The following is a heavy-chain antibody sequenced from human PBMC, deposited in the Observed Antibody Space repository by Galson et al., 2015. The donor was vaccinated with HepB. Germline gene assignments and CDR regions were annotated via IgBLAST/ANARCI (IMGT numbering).Heavy chain of an antibody. V-gene: IGHV3-33*06. CDR1: GFTFSRYG. CDR2: IWYDGSNK. D-gene: IGHD5-18*01. CDR3: AKGYGLFDS. J-gene: IGHJ5*01. Sequence: SLRLSCAASGFTFSRYGLYWVRQAPGKGLEWVAVIWYDGSNKYYADSVKGRFTISRDNSKNTLYLQMNSLRAEDTDLYFCAKGYGLFDSWGHGILVTVSS.